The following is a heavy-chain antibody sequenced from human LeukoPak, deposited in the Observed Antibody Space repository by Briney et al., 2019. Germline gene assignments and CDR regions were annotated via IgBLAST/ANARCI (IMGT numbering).Heavy chain of an antibody. D-gene: IGHD4-17*01. CDR1: GGTFISYA. CDR3: ATYTVTTSFDY. V-gene: IGHV1-69*13. J-gene: IGHJ4*02. CDR2: IIPIFGTA. Sequence: GASVKVSCKASGGTFISYAISWVRQAPGQGLEWMGGIIPIFGTANYAQKFQGRVTITADESTSTAYMELSSLRSEDTAVYYCATYTVTTSFDYWGQGTLVTVSS.